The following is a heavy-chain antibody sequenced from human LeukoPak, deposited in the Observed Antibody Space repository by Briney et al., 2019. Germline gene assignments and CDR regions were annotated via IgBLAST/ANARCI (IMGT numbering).Heavy chain of an antibody. D-gene: IGHD3-22*01. CDR1: GGSFSGYY. CDR2: INHSGST. Sequence: SETLSLTCAVYGGSFSGYYWSWIRQPPGKGLEWIGEINHSGSTNYNPSLKSRVTISVDTSKNQFSLKLSSVTAADTAVYYCARGSRYYYDSSGYYRFDYWGQGTLVTVSS. J-gene: IGHJ4*02. V-gene: IGHV4-34*01. CDR3: ARGSRYYYDSSGYYRFDY.